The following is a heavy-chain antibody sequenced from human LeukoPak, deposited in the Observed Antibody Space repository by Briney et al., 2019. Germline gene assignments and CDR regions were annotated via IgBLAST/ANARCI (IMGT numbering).Heavy chain of an antibody. CDR2: IIPIFGTA. V-gene: IGHV1-69*13. D-gene: IGHD2-2*01. CDR3: ARPLGYCSSTSCPFDY. J-gene: IGHJ4*02. Sequence: AASVKVSCKASGGTFSSYAISWVRQAPGQGLEWMGGIIPIFGTANYAQKFQGRVTITADESTSTAYMELSSLRSEDTAVYYCARPLGYCSSTSCPFDYWGQGTLVTVSS. CDR1: GGTFSSYA.